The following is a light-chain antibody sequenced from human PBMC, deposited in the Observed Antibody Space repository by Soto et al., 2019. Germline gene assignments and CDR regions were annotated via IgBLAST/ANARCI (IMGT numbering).Light chain of an antibody. CDR3: LQHNNYPRV. CDR1: QGIGKD. J-gene: IGKJ1*01. V-gene: IGKV1-17*01. Sequence: DIQMTQSPSSLSASIGDRVTITCRASQGIGKDLGWYRQKPGEAPRRLIYAASSLQSGVPSRFSGSGSGTEFTLTINSLQPDDFATYYCLQHNNYPRVFGQGTKVDIK. CDR2: AAS.